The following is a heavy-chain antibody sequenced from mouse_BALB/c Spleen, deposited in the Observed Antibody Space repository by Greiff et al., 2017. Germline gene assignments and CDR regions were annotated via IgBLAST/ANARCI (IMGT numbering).Heavy chain of an antibody. V-gene: IGHV1S137*01. CDR3: ATARATSGAMDY. CDR2: ISTYYGDA. J-gene: IGHJ4*01. D-gene: IGHD3-1*01. CDR1: GYTFTDYA. Sequence: QVQLKQSGAELVRPGVSVKISCKGSGYTFTDYAMHWVKQSHAKSLEWIGVISTYYGDASYNQKFKGKATMTVDKSSSTAYMELARLTSEDSAIYYCATARATSGAMDYWGQGTSVTVSS.